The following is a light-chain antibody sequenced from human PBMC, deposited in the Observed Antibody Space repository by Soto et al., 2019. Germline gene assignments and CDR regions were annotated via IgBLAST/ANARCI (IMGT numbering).Light chain of an antibody. J-gene: IGLJ2*01. CDR2: QVS. CDR3: RSSPSSSTL. Sequence: QSALTQPASVSGSPGQSITISCTGTSSDVGGYNYVSWYQQHPGKAPKLMIYQVSNRPSGVSNRFSGSKSGNTASLTISGLQAEDEADDYCRSSPSSSTLVGGGTKLTVL. V-gene: IGLV2-14*01. CDR1: SSDVGGYNY.